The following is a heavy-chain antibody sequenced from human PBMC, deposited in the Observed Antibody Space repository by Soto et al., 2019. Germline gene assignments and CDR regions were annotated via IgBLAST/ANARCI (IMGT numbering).Heavy chain of an antibody. Sequence: ASVKVSCKVSGYTLTELSMHCVRQAPGKGLEWMGGFDPEDGETIYAQKFQGRVTMTRNTSISTAYMELSSLKASDTAMYYCATANWNDFIGHFDYWGQGTLVTVSS. CDR2: FDPEDGET. D-gene: IGHD1-1*01. CDR3: ATANWNDFIGHFDY. V-gene: IGHV1-24*01. J-gene: IGHJ4*02. CDR1: GYTLTELS.